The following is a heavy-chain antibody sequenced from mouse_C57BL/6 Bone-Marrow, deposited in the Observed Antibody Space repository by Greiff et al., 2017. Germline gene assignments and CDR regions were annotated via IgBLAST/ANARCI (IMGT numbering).Heavy chain of an antibody. V-gene: IGHV1-54*01. Sequence: VQLQQSGAELVRPGTSVKVSCKASGYAFTNYLIEWVKQRPGQGLEWIGVINPGSGGTNYNEKFKGKATLTADKSSSTAYMQLSSLTSEDSAVYFCARRTTVGYYFDYWGQGTTLTVSS. J-gene: IGHJ2*01. D-gene: IGHD1-1*01. CDR3: ARRTTVGYYFDY. CDR2: INPGSGGT. CDR1: GYAFTNYL.